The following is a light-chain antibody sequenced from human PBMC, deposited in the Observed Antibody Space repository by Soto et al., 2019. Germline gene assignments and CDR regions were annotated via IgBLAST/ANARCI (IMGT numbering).Light chain of an antibody. CDR1: QSVLYDSNNKNY. J-gene: IGKJ4*01. V-gene: IGKV4-1*01. CDR3: QQYYISPFA. CDR2: WAS. Sequence: DIVMTQSPDSLAVSLGERATINCKSSQSVLYDSNNKNYLAWYQQKPGQPPKLLIYWASTRESGVPDRFSGSGFGTDFTLTISNLQAEDVAVYYCQQYYISPFAFGGGTKV.